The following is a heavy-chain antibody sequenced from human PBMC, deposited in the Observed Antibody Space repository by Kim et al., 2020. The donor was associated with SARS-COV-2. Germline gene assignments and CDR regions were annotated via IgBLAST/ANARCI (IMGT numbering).Heavy chain of an antibody. D-gene: IGHD5-18*01. CDR3: ARDRPDTAMVDYFDY. V-gene: IGHV3-48*02. Sequence: DSVKGRVTTSRDNAKNALYLQMNSLRDEDTAVYYCARDRPDTAMVDYFDYWGQGTLVTVSS. J-gene: IGHJ4*02.